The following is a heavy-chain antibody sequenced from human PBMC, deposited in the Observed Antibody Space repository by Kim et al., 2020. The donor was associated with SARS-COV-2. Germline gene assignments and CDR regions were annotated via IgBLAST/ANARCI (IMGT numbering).Heavy chain of an antibody. CDR3: ASDSYSTPFDY. J-gene: IGHJ4*02. Sequence: KYSQKFQGRATITRDTSASTAYMELSSLRSEDTAVYYCASDSYSTPFDYWGQGTLVTVSS. D-gene: IGHD6-13*01. V-gene: IGHV1-3*01.